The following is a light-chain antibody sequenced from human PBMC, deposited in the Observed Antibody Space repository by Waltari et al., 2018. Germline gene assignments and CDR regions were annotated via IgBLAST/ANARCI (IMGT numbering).Light chain of an antibody. CDR2: WAS. Sequence: IVVTQFPDSLPVSLGERVTINCKTSHSVVLSSNGRSYLALYQQKPGPSPTLLFSWASTRESGVPDRFFASGSGTDFTLTISSLQSEDVAVYYCLQYYTNPYTFGQGTKLEIK. V-gene: IGKV4-1*01. CDR3: LQYYTNPYT. J-gene: IGKJ2*01. CDR1: HSVVLSSNGRSY.